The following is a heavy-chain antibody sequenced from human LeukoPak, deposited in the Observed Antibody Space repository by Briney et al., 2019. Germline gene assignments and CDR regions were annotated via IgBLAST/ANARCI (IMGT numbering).Heavy chain of an antibody. CDR3: ARGILLWSSYYFDY. CDR1: GGSISSGVYY. D-gene: IGHD3-10*01. V-gene: IGHV4-31*03. CDR2: IYYSGST. Sequence: SETLSLTCTVSGGSISSGVYYWSWIRQHPGKGLEWIGYIYYSGSTYYNPSLKSRVTISRDTPKNQFSLKLSSVTAADTAVYYCARGILLWSSYYFDYWGQGTLVTVSS. J-gene: IGHJ4*02.